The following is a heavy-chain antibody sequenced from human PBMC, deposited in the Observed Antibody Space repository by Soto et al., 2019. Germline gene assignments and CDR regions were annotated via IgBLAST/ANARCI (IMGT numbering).Heavy chain of an antibody. CDR1: GFRFSNYA. CDR3: AKDKGTWYRGDYIYGADV. D-gene: IGHD6-13*01. Sequence: QVQLVESGGGVVQPGRSLRLSCATSGFRFSNYAMHWVRQAPGKGLEWVAVISHDGSNQYYGDPVKGRFTISRDNSKNTVFLQMNSLRAEDMAVYYCAKDKGTWYRGDYIYGADVWGQGTKVTVSS. J-gene: IGHJ6*02. V-gene: IGHV3-30*18. CDR2: ISHDGSNQ.